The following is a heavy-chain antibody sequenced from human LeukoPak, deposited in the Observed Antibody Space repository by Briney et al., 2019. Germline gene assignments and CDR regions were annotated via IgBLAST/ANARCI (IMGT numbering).Heavy chain of an antibody. CDR1: GGSISSYY. V-gene: IGHV4-59*01. D-gene: IGHD4-17*01. J-gene: IGHJ4*02. CDR3: ARAGDDYGDYGLRVDY. Sequence: SETLSLTCTVSGGSISSYYWSWIRQPPGKGLEWIGYIYYSGSTNYNPSLKSRVTISVDTSKNQFSLKLSSVTAADTAVYYCARAGDDYGDYGLRVDYWGQGTLVTVSS. CDR2: IYYSGST.